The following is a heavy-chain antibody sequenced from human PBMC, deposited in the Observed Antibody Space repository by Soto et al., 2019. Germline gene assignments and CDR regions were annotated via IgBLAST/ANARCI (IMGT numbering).Heavy chain of an antibody. J-gene: IGHJ5*02. D-gene: IGHD2-15*01. V-gene: IGHV3-7*01. Sequence: GGSLRLSCAASGFTFSSYWMSWVRQAPGKGLEWVANIKQDGSEKYYVDSVKGRFTISRDNAKNSLYLQMNSLRAEDTAVYYCARDSRYCSGGSCYFGDLFDPWGQGTLVTVSS. CDR1: GFTFSSYW. CDR2: IKQDGSEK. CDR3: ARDSRYCSGGSCYFGDLFDP.